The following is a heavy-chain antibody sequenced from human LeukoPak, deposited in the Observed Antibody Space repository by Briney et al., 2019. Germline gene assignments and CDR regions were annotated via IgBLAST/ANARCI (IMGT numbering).Heavy chain of an antibody. Sequence: GGSLTLSCAASGFTFSRYSMNWVRQAPGKGLEWVSSISSSSSYIYYADSVKGRFTISRDNAKNSLYLQMNSLRAEDTAVYYCARDPHLRYFDSFYYYGMDVWGQGTTVTVSS. CDR2: ISSSSSYI. CDR1: GFTFSRYS. J-gene: IGHJ6*02. V-gene: IGHV3-21*01. D-gene: IGHD3-9*01. CDR3: ARDPHLRYFDSFYYYGMDV.